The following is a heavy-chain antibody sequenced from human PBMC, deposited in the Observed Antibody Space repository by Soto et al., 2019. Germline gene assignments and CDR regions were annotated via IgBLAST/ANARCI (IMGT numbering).Heavy chain of an antibody. D-gene: IGHD2-2*01. CDR2: IYYSGST. J-gene: IGHJ5*02. V-gene: IGHV4-59*12. CDR1: GGSISSYY. CDR3: ARDREDCSSTSCRLGNWFDP. Sequence: SETLSLTCTVSGGSISSYYWSWIRQPPGKGLEWIGYIYYSGSTNYNPSLKSRVTISVDTSKNQFSLKLSSVTAADTAVYYCARDREDCSSTSCRLGNWFDPWGQGTLVTVSS.